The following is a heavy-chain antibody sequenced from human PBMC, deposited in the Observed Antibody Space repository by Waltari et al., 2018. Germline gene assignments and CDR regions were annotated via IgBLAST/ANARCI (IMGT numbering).Heavy chain of an antibody. V-gene: IGHV4-4*02. CDR2: IFHTEAT. CDR1: GDSASSHNW. J-gene: IGHJ4*02. Sequence: QLQLQESGPGLVKPSGTLSLTCASSGDSASSHNWWAGASQPPGKGLEWIAEIFHTEATDYNPSLKSRVTISLDKSKNHFSLNLTSVTAADTAVYYCVRDPVYSSGWRDYWGQGTLVTVSS. CDR3: VRDPVYSSGWRDY. D-gene: IGHD6-19*01.